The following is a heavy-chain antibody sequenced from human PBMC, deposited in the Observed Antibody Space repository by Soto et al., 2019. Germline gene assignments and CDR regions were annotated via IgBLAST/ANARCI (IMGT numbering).Heavy chain of an antibody. J-gene: IGHJ5*02. CDR3: AGLSTSDFVAAGLGPFDL. CDR1: GGTFSNFA. V-gene: IGHV1-69*06. D-gene: IGHD6-19*01. Sequence: QMQLVQSGADVKKPGSSVKVSCKVSGGTFSNFAITWLRQAPGHGPEWLGGIIPRFGSVAYARKFQDTVTITADTSTNTVHMEVASLKGGDTSCYLCAGLSTSDFVAAGLGPFDLWGQGTRVTVSS. CDR2: IIPRFGSV.